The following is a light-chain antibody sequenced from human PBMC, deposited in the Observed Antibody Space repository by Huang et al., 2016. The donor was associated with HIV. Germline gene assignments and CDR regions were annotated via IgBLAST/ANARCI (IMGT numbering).Light chain of an antibody. Sequence: DIQMTQSSSTLSASVGDRVTIACRASQSVSTWLAWYQQKPGRAPNLLIYEASTLESGVPSRFSGGGSGTDFALTISSLQPDDFATYYCQQYKSFPWTFGQGTKVEV. CDR2: EAS. CDR1: QSVSTW. CDR3: QQYKSFPWT. J-gene: IGKJ1*01. V-gene: IGKV1-5*03.